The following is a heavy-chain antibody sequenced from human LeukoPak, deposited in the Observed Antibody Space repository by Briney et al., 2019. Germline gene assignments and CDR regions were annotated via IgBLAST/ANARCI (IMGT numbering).Heavy chain of an antibody. CDR2: IYYSGST. Sequence: SETLSLTCTVSGGSISSSSYYWGWIRQPPGKGLEWIGSIYYSGSTYYNPSLKSRVTISVDTSKNRFSLRLSSVTAADTAVYYCARDRGGYSSSWFDYWGQGALVTVSS. CDR1: GGSISSSSYY. V-gene: IGHV4-39*07. CDR3: ARDRGGYSSSWFDY. D-gene: IGHD6-13*01. J-gene: IGHJ4*02.